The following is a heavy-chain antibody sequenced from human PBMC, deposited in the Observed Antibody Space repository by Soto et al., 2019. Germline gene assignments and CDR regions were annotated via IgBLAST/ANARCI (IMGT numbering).Heavy chain of an antibody. Sequence: QVQLVQSGAEEKKPGASVKVSCKASGYTVTSYAIPRGRQAPGQRREWMGWVNADNGQTKYSQKLQGRGTITRDTSASTVYLEMSSLRSEDTAVYFCAREEVVWDVSGLDYGGQGTLVTVSS. CDR3: AREEVVWDVSGLDY. CDR1: GYTVTSYA. J-gene: IGHJ4*02. D-gene: IGHD1-26*01. V-gene: IGHV1-3*05. CDR2: VNADNGQT.